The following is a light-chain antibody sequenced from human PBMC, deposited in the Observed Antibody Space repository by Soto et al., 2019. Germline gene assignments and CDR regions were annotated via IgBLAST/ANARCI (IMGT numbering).Light chain of an antibody. V-gene: IGKV1-33*01. J-gene: IGKJ3*01. CDR1: QDIKKY. CDR2: ETS. CDR3: QQYDNRPLT. Sequence: DIQMTQSPSSLSASVGDRVIITCKASQDIKKYLNWYQQKPGKAPKLLIYETSNSETGVPSRFSGSGSGTDFTFTISTLQSEDLATYYCQQYDNRPLTFGPGTKVDIK.